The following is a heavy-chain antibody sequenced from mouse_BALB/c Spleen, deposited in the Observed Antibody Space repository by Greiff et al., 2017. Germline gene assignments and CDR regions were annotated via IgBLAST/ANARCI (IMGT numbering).Heavy chain of an antibody. CDR2: IWAGGST. V-gene: IGHV2-9*02. D-gene: IGHD2-1*01. CDR1: GFSLTSYG. CDR3: ARDRDGNYVQFAY. J-gene: IGHJ3*01. Sequence: QVQLQQSGPGLVAPSQSLSITCTVSGFSLTSYGVHWVRQPPGKGLEWLGVIWAGGSTNYNSALMSRLSISKDNSKSQVFLKMNSLQTDDTAMYYCARDRDGNYVQFAYWGQGTLVTVSA.